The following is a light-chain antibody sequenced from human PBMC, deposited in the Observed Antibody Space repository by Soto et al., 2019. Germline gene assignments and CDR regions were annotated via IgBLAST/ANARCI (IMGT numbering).Light chain of an antibody. CDR1: QDISNH. J-gene: IGKJ5*01. CDR2: DAS. V-gene: IGKV1-33*01. Sequence: DIQMTQSPSSLSASVGDRVTITCQASQDISNHLNWYQQKPGKAPKLLIYDASNFETGVPSRFSGSGSGTDFSFTISSLQPEDIATYYCQQYDNLPITFGQGTRLEI. CDR3: QQYDNLPIT.